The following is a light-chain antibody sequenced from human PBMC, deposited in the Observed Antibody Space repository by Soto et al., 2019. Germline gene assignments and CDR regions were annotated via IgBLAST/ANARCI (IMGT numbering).Light chain of an antibody. J-gene: IGLJ2*01. Sequence: SYELTQPPSVXVSPGQTASIXCXXDKLGDKYACWYQQKPGQSPVLVIYQDSKRPSGIPERFSGSNSGNTXXXXIXXXXAMXEXDXXCQXXDSXXXVF. CDR1: KLGDKY. CDR3: QXXDSXXXV. V-gene: IGLV3-1*01. CDR2: QDS.